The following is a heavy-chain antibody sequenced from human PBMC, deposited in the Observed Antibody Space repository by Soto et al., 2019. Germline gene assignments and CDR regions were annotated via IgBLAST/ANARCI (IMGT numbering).Heavy chain of an antibody. V-gene: IGHV3-15*01. D-gene: IGHD2-15*01. CDR1: GFTFSNAW. CDR2: IRSKGDGETT. Sequence: AGGSLRLSCAASGFTFSNAWMSWVRQAPGKGLEWVGRIRSKGDGETTDYAAPVRGRFTISRDDSKNTFFLQMNSLKAEDTAVYYCTTDQAGGYFYYFGVVVWGQGTTVTVSS. CDR3: TTDQAGGYFYYFGVVV. J-gene: IGHJ6*02.